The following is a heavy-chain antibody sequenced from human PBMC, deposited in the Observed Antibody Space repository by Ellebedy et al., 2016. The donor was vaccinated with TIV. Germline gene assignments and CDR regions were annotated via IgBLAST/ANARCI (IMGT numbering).Heavy chain of an antibody. J-gene: IGHJ6*02. CDR2: IYPGDSDT. Sequence: GESLKISXRGSGYTFSSYWIGWVRQMPGKGLEWMGIIYPGDSDTRYGPSFQGQVTISADKSISTAYLQWSGLKASDTAIYYCARRGTMFRRNYYGMDVWGQGTTVIVSS. CDR1: GYTFSSYW. D-gene: IGHD3-10*02. V-gene: IGHV5-51*01. CDR3: ARRGTMFRRNYYGMDV.